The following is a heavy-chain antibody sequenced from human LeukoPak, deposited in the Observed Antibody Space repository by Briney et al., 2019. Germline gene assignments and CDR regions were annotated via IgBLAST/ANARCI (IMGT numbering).Heavy chain of an antibody. CDR1: GGTFRKYA. Sequence: ASVKVSCKASGGTFRKYAISWVRQAPGQGLEWMGRIIPIHGTANYAQKFQGRVTITTDESTSTAYMELSSLRSEDTAIYYCARDGLFYHDNSGGDLTWGQGTMVTVSS. CDR3: ARDGLFYHDNSGGDLT. CDR2: IIPIHGTA. V-gene: IGHV1-69*11. J-gene: IGHJ3*01. D-gene: IGHD3-22*01.